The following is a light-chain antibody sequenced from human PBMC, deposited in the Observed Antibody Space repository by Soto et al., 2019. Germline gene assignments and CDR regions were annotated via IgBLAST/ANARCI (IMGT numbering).Light chain of an antibody. J-gene: IGKJ2*01. CDR3: QQYYSTPYT. V-gene: IGKV4-1*01. CDR2: WAS. Sequence: DIVMTQSPDSLAVSLGERATINCKSSRSILYSSNNKNYLAWYQQEPGQPPKLVIYWASTRDSGVPDRFSGSGSGTDFTLTISSLQAEDVAVYYCQQYYSTPYTFGQGTKVEIK. CDR1: RSILYSSNNKNY.